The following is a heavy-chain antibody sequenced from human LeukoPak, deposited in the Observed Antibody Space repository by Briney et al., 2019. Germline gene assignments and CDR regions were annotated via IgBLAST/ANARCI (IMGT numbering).Heavy chain of an antibody. CDR3: ASGEPLSPGWFDP. V-gene: IGHV4-61*02. CDR2: IYTRGST. D-gene: IGHD1-14*01. J-gene: IGHJ5*02. Sequence: PSQTLSLTCAVSGGSISSGSYYWSWIRQPAGKGLEWIGRIYTRGSTDYNPSLKSRVTISIDTSKNQFSLKLSSVTAADTAVYYCASGEPLSPGWFDPWGQGTLVTVSS. CDR1: GGSISSGSYY.